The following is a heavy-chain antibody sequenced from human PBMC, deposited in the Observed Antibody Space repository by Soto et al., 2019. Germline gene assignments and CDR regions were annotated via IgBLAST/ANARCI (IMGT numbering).Heavy chain of an antibody. CDR1: GYIFTSYA. CDR2: INAGNGNT. CDR3: ARGTRGFDY. J-gene: IGHJ4*02. Sequence: QVQLVQSGAEVKKPGASVKVSCKASGYIFTSYAMHWVRQAPGQRLEWMGWINAGNGNTKYSQKCQGRVTITRDTSASTAYMELSSLRSEDTAVYYCARGTRGFDYWGQGTLVTVSS. V-gene: IGHV1-3*01. D-gene: IGHD2-8*01.